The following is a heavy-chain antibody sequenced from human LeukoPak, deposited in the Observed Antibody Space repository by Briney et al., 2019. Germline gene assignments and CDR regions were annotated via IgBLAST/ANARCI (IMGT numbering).Heavy chain of an antibody. V-gene: IGHV3-30*01. CDR3: AREGYDNTCYYFDPRGMDV. D-gene: IGHD3-22*01. J-gene: IGHJ6*02. Sequence: SVKGRITISRDNSKNTLYVEMNSLRAEDTAIYYCAREGYDNTCYYFDPRGMDVWGQGTTVTVSS.